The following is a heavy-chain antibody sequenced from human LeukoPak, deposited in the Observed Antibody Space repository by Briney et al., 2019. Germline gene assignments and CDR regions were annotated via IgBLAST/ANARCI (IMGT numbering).Heavy chain of an antibody. J-gene: IGHJ4*02. CDR3: ARLLSTVTTFGDY. CDR2: IYHSGST. V-gene: IGHV4-38-2*01. CDR1: GYSISSGYY. D-gene: IGHD4-17*01. Sequence: SETLSLTCAVSGYSISSGYYWGWIRQPPGKGLEWIGSIYHSGSTYYNPSLKSRVTISVDTSMNQFSLKLSSVTAADTAVYYCARLLSTVTTFGDYWGQGTLVTVSS.